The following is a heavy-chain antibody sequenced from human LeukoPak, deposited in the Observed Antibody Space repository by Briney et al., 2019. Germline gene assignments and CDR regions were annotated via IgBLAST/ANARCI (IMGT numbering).Heavy chain of an antibody. Sequence: SETLSLTCTVSGGSISSSSYYWGWIRQPPGKGLEWIGSIYHSGSTYYNPSLKSRVTISVDTSKNQFSLKLSSVTAADTAVYYCARDGDAGARWGATRGYYDYWGQGTLVTVSS. D-gene: IGHD1-26*01. CDR1: GGSISSSSYY. V-gene: IGHV4-39*07. J-gene: IGHJ4*02. CDR3: ARDGDAGARWGATRGYYDY. CDR2: IYHSGST.